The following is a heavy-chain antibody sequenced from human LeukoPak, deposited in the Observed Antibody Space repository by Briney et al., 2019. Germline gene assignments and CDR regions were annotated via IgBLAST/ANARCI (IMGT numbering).Heavy chain of an antibody. Sequence: SVKVSCKASGGTFSSYAISWVRQAPGQGLEWMGGIIPIFGTANYAQKFQGRVTITTDESTSTAYMELSSLRSEDTAVYYCARDRDIAAGLDAFDIWGQGTMVTVSS. D-gene: IGHD6-13*01. J-gene: IGHJ3*02. CDR2: IIPIFGTA. CDR3: ARDRDIAAGLDAFDI. V-gene: IGHV1-69*05. CDR1: GGTFSSYA.